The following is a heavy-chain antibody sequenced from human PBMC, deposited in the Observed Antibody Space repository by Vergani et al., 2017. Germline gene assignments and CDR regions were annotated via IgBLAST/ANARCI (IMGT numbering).Heavy chain of an antibody. CDR3: ARGAGGYYVSSFDY. D-gene: IGHD4-17*01. CDR1: GVSFSSYA. J-gene: IGHJ4*02. Sequence: QVQLVESGGGVVQPGRSLRLSCAASGVSFSSYARHWVRQAPGKGLEWGAVISYDGSNKYYADSVKGRFTISRDNSKNTLYLQMNSLRAEDTAVYYCARGAGGYYVSSFDYWGQGTLVTVSS. CDR2: ISYDGSNK. V-gene: IGHV3-30-3*01.